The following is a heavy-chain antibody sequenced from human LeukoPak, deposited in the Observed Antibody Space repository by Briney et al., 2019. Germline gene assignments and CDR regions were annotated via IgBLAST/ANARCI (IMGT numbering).Heavy chain of an antibody. Sequence: GGSLRLSCTASGFSFSGHWMHWARQLPGKGLVWVSRISPTGSTTSYADSVKGRFTVSRDNAKSTLYLQVNNLRAEDTAVHYCARGPNSNWSGLDFWGQGTLLTVSS. D-gene: IGHD6-6*01. CDR2: ISPTGSTT. J-gene: IGHJ4*02. CDR1: GFSFSGHW. V-gene: IGHV3-74*01. CDR3: ARGPNSNWSGLDF.